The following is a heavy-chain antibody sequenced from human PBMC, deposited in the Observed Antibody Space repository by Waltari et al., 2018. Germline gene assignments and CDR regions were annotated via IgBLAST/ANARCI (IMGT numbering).Heavy chain of an antibody. D-gene: IGHD6-13*01. CDR2: IRQDGVAK. V-gene: IGHV3-7*01. J-gene: IGHJ4*02. CDR1: GFKFSDFW. CDR3: ARFLVPGIAAAGDY. Sequence: EVQLVESGGGLVQPGGSLRLSCVTSGFKFSDFWINWVRQAPGRGLECVANIRQDGVAKNYLDSVKRRFTISRDNAKNSLYLQINSLRAEDTAVYYCARFLVPGIAAAGDYWGQGTLVTVSS.